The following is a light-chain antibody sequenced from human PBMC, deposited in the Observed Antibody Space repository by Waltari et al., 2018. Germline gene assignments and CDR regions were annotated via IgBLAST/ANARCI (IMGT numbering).Light chain of an antibody. CDR2: GAS. J-gene: IGKJ2*01. Sequence: EILMTQSPATLSVSPGERATLSCRASQSISRNLAWYQQEPGQPPRLLIYGASTRTTGIPARFSGSGSGTEFTLTISSLQSEDFAVYYCQQYNNWRTFGQGTKLEIK. V-gene: IGKV3-15*01. CDR3: QQYNNWRT. CDR1: QSISRN.